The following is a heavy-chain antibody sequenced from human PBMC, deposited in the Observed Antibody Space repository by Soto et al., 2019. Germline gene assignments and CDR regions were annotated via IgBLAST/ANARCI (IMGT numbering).Heavy chain of an antibody. J-gene: IGHJ4*02. CDR1: GGTFSDYY. Sequence: LETMSLTCAFYGGTFSDYYWSWISPPPGRGLEWIGEINHSGSTNYNPSLKSRITTSVDTSMNHCSLKLSSVTAADTAVYFCARITRPDSGALYYFDYWGQGILVTVSS. CDR2: INHSGST. D-gene: IGHD6-25*01. CDR3: ARITRPDSGALYYFDY. V-gene: IGHV4-34*01.